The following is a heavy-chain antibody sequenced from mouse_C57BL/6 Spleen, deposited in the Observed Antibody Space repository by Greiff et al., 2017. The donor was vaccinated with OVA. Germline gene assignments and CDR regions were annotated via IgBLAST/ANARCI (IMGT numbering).Heavy chain of an antibody. J-gene: IGHJ2*01. CDR2: ISYDGSN. D-gene: IGHD2-3*01. CDR3: ARDTYDGYPDY. CDR1: GYSITSGYY. Sequence: EVKLVESGPGLVKPSQSLSLTCSVTGYSITSGYYWNWIRQFPGNKLEWMGYISYDGSNNYNPSLKNRISITRDTSKNQFFLKLNSVTTEDTATYYCARDTYDGYPDYWGQGTTLTVSS. V-gene: IGHV3-6*01.